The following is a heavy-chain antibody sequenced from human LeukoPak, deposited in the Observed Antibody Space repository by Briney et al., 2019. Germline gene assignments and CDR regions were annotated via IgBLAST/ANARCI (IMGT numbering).Heavy chain of an antibody. CDR3: AKSTQRWLQPTLYYYYGMDV. D-gene: IGHD5-24*01. J-gene: IGHJ6*02. CDR1: GGTFSSYA. V-gene: IGHV1-69*13. CDR2: IIPIFGTA. Sequence: GASVKVSCKASGGTFSSYAISWVRQAPGQGLEWMGGIIPIFGTANYARKFQGRVTITADESTSTAYMELSSLRSEDTAVYYCAKSTQRWLQPTLYYYYGMDVWGQGTTVTVSS.